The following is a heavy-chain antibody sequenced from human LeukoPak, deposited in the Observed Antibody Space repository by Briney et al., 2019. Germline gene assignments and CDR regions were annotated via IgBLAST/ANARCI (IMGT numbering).Heavy chain of an antibody. CDR3: ARDGSGADWYAFDI. D-gene: IGHD3-10*01. V-gene: IGHV3-21*01. J-gene: IGHJ3*02. CDR2: ISSSSSYI. Sequence: TGGPLRLSCAASGFTFSSYSMNWVRQAPGKGLEWVSSISSSSSYIYYADSVKGRFTISRDNAKNSLYLQMNSLRAEDTAVYYCARDGSGADWYAFDIWGQGTMVTVSS. CDR1: GFTFSSYS.